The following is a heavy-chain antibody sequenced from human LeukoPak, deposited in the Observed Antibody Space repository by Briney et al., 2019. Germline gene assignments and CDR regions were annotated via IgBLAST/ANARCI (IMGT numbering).Heavy chain of an antibody. J-gene: IGHJ4*02. V-gene: IGHV3-23*01. CDR1: GFAFGSCA. CDR2: IRGDGAET. Sequence: GGPLRLSCVDSGFAFGSCAMSWVRQAPGKGLEWVSAIRGDGAETYYADSVKGRFTISRDISRNTLYLQMNSLRAEDTAVYYCAKARGIYDKMDLASWGQGTLSPSP. D-gene: IGHD3-22*01. CDR3: AKARGIYDKMDLAS.